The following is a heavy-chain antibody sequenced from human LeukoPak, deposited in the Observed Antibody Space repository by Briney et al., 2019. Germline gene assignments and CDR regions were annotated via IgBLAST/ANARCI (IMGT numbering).Heavy chain of an antibody. V-gene: IGHV3-23*01. CDR3: ARGSRGNYEY. CDR1: GFTFSTHA. J-gene: IGHJ4*02. CDR2: IIASGDNT. D-gene: IGHD1-7*01. Sequence: GGSLRLSCAASGFTFSTHAMAWVRQAPGRGLEWVSSIIASGDNTYYADSVKGRFTISRDNSKNTLYLQMNSLRAEDTAVYYCARGSRGNYEYWGQGTLVTVSS.